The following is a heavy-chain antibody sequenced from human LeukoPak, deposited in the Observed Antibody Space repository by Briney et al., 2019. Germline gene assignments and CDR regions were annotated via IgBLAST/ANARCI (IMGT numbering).Heavy chain of an antibody. CDR1: GFTFSSYA. CDR3: VKDRLDGDYYDSSGFDY. CDR2: ISSNGGST. J-gene: IGHJ4*02. V-gene: IGHV3-64D*06. Sequence: GGSLRLSCSASGFTFSSYAMHWVRQAPGKGLEYVSAISSNGGSTYYADSVKGRFTISRDNSKNTLYLQMSSLRAEDTAVYYSVKDRLDGDYYDSSGFDYWGQGTLVTVSS. D-gene: IGHD3-22*01.